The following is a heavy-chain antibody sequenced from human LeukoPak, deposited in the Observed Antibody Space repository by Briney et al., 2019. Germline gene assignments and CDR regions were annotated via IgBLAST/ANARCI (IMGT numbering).Heavy chain of an antibody. CDR2: LNAGGDRG. CDR3: VKDGSRHGRSYLDV. D-gene: IGHD6-13*01. J-gene: IGHJ6*04. V-gene: IGHV3-23*01. Sequence: GGSLRLSCNASGVNFTSYAMNWVRQAPGKGLEWVSVLNAGGDRGYNADSVKGRFTISRYNSKTSLFLEMKSLRADDTALYYCVKDGSRHGRSYLDVWGKGTTVTVSS. CDR1: GVNFTSYA.